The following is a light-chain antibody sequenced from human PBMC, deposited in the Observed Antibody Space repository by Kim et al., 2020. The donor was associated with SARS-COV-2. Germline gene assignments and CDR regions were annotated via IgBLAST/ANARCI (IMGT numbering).Light chain of an antibody. CDR1: KLGDKY. J-gene: IGLJ2*01. CDR2: QDS. V-gene: IGLV3-1*01. CDR3: QAWDSSPRVV. Sequence: VSPGQTASVTCSGDKLGDKYACWYQQKPGQYPVLVIYQDSKRPSGIPERFSGSNSGNTATLTISGTQAMDEADYYCQAWDSSPRVVFGGGTQLTVL.